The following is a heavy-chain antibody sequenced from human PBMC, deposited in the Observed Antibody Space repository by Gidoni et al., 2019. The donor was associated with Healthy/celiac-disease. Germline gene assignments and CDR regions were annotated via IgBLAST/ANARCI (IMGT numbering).Heavy chain of an antibody. V-gene: IGHV4-59*01. Sequence: QVQLQESGPGLVKPSETLSLTCTVSGGSISSYYWSWIRQPPGKGLEWIGYIYYSGSTNYNPSLKSRVTISVDTSKNQFSLKLSSVTAADTAVYYCASQRGDYDFWSGYASFDYWGQGTLVTVSS. D-gene: IGHD3-3*01. CDR1: GGSISSYY. CDR3: ASQRGDYDFWSGYASFDY. CDR2: IYYSGST. J-gene: IGHJ4*02.